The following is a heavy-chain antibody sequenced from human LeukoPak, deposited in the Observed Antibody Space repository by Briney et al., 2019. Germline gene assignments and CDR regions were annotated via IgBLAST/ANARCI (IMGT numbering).Heavy chain of an antibody. V-gene: IGHV3-7*01. CDR1: GFTSSSYW. CDR3: ARNRGSSGWYEFDY. D-gene: IGHD6-19*01. Sequence: AGSLRLSCAASGFTSSSYWMSWVRQAPGKGLEWVANIKKDGSEKYYVDSVKGRFTISRDNAKNSLYLQMNSLRAEDTAVYYCARNRGSSGWYEFDYWGQGTLVTVSS. CDR2: IKKDGSEK. J-gene: IGHJ4*02.